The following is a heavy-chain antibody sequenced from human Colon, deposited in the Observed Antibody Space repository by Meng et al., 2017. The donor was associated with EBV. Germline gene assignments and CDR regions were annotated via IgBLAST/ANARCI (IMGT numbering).Heavy chain of an antibody. CDR1: GGPFSGFY. CDR2: IDDSGNI. J-gene: IGHJ4*02. Sequence: QVQLQRRGAGLLKPSETLSLTCTVYGGPFSGFYWTWIRQSPGKGLEWIGEIDDSGNIIYNPSLKSRVTISGDTSKNQFSLNVSSVTAADTAVYYCARSRWLLLQLWGQGTLVTVSS. V-gene: IGHV4-34*01. D-gene: IGHD3-22*01. CDR3: ARSRWLLLQL.